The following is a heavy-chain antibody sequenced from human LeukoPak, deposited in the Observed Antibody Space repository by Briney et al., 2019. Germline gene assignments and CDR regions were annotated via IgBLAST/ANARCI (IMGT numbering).Heavy chain of an antibody. CDR3: AKVMIDIVVVPAAIRGGSFDY. V-gene: IGHV3-23*01. Sequence: SGGSLRLSCAASGFTFSSYAMSWVRQAPGKGLEWVSAISGSGGSTYYADSVKGRFTISRDNSKNTLYLQMNSLRAEDTAVYYCAKVMIDIVVVPAAIRGGSFDYWGQGTLVTVSS. CDR2: ISGSGGST. D-gene: IGHD2-2*02. CDR1: GFTFSSYA. J-gene: IGHJ4*02.